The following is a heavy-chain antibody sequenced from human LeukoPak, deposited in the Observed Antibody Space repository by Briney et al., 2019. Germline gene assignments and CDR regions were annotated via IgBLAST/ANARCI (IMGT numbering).Heavy chain of an antibody. D-gene: IGHD6-19*01. CDR1: GFTFSSYA. V-gene: IGHV3-30*04. J-gene: IGHJ4*02. Sequence: PGGSLRLSCAASGFTFSSYAMHRVRQAPGKGLEWVAVISYDGSNKYYADSVKGRFTISRDNSKNTLYLQMNSLRAEDTAVYYCARDLSSGWYILNHFDYWGQGTLVTVSS. CDR2: ISYDGSNK. CDR3: ARDLSSGWYILNHFDY.